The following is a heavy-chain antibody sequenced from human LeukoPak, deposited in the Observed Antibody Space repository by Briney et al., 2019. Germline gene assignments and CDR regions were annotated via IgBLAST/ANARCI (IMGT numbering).Heavy chain of an antibody. CDR2: INPNSGGT. D-gene: IGHD3-10*01. CDR3: AVGDITMVRGVISNYYGMDV. Sequence: ASVKVSCKASGYTFTGYYMHWLRQAPGQGLEWMGWINPNSGGTNYAQKFQGRVTMTRDTSISTAYMELSRLRSDDTAVYYCAVGDITMVRGVISNYYGMDVWGQGTTVTVSS. V-gene: IGHV1-2*02. J-gene: IGHJ6*02. CDR1: GYTFTGYY.